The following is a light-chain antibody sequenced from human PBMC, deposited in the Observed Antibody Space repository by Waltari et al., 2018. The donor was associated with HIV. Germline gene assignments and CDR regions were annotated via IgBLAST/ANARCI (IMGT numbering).Light chain of an antibody. V-gene: IGKV3-20*01. CDR2: DAS. CDR3: QQYSAPPYT. CDR1: QSISSSF. Sequence: EIVLTQSPGTLSLSPGERATLSCRASQSISSSFLAWCQQKPGQAPRLLIYDASIRATGIPDRFSGSGSGTDFTLTISRLEPEDFAVYYCQQYSAPPYTSGQGTKLEIK. J-gene: IGKJ2*01.